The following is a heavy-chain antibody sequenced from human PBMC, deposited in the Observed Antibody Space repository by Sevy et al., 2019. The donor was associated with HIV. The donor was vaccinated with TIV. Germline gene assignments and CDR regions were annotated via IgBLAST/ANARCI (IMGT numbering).Heavy chain of an antibody. J-gene: IGHJ4*02. D-gene: IGHD2-2*01. CDR1: RLTLSRYW. CDR3: VASNSWEDY. CDR2: VNSDGSST. V-gene: IGHV3-74*01. Sequence: GGSLRLSCAAPRLTLSRYWMHWVRQAPGKGLVWVSGVNSDGSSTTYADSVKGRFTISRDNAKNTLSLQMNSLRVEDTAVYHCVASNSWEDYWGQGTLVTVSS.